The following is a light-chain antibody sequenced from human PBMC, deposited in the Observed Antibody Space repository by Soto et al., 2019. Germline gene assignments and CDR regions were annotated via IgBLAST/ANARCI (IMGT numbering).Light chain of an antibody. Sequence: EIVMTQSPATLSVSPGERATLSCRASQSVYSNLAWYQQKPGQAPRLLIYGASTRATGIPARFSGSGSGTEFTLTISSLQSEDFAVYYCQQYNNWPRTFGQGTKV. J-gene: IGKJ1*01. CDR1: QSVYSN. V-gene: IGKV3-15*01. CDR2: GAS. CDR3: QQYNNWPRT.